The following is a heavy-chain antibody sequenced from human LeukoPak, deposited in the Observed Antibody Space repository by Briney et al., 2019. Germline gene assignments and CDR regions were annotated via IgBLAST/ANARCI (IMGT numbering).Heavy chain of an antibody. J-gene: IGHJ3*02. CDR2: ISNDSVDK. V-gene: IGHV3-11*04. D-gene: IGHD3-3*01. Sequence: GGSLRLSCVGSGFRFSDFYMSWIRQAPGKGLEWVSYISNDSVDKYYVDHVRGRFTISRDNAKNSMYLQMSGLRVEDTAVYYCARRDWVSGAVRAFDIWGQGTMVTVSS. CDR3: ARRDWVSGAVRAFDI. CDR1: GFRFSDFY.